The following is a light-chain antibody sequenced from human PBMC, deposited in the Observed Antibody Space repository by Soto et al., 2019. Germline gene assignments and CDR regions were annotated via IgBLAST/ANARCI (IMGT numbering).Light chain of an antibody. CDR1: SSDVGGYNY. Sequence: QSVLTQPASVSGSPGQWITISCTGTSSDVGGYNYVSWYQHHPGKAPKLMIYEVSNRPSGVSNRFSGSKSGNTASLTISGLQAEDEADYYCSSYTGSSTPVFGGGTKLTVL. V-gene: IGLV2-14*01. CDR3: SSYTGSSTPV. J-gene: IGLJ3*02. CDR2: EVS.